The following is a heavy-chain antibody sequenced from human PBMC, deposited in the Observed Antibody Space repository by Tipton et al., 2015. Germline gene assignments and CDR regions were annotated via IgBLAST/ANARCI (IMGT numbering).Heavy chain of an antibody. CDR1: SDSISKYY. Sequence: TLSLTCTVSSDSISKYYWTWIRQPPGKELEWIGYIRYSGSTNYNPSLKSRVTISVDTSKTQFSLKLSSVTAADTAVYYCARTYDFTAYSPVGCWGQGTLVTVSS. D-gene: IGHD3-3*01. V-gene: IGHV4-59*08. J-gene: IGHJ4*02. CDR3: ARTYDFTAYSPVGC. CDR2: IRYSGST.